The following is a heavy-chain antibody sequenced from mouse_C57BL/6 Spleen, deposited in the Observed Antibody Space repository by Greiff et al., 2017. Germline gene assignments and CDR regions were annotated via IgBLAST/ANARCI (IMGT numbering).Heavy chain of an antibody. CDR3: ARSDSNYGYAMDY. Sequence: VKLKESGAELVRPGTSVKMSCKASGYTFTNYWIGWAKQRPGHGLEWIGDIYPGGGYTNYNEKFKGKATLTADKSSSTAYMQFSSLTSEDSAIYYCARSDSNYGYAMDYWGQGTSVTVSS. CDR2: IYPGGGYT. CDR1: GYTFTNYW. V-gene: IGHV1-63*01. D-gene: IGHD2-5*01. J-gene: IGHJ4*01.